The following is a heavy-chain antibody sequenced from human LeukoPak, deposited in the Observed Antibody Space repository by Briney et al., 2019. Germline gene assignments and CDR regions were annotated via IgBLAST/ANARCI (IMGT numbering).Heavy chain of an antibody. D-gene: IGHD1-26*01. CDR1: GYTFTGYY. CDR3: TRESGSYHGNDY. J-gene: IGHJ4*02. CDR2: INPNNGAT. Sequence: ASVKVSCKASGYTFTGYYMHWVRQAPGQGLEWMGRINPNNGATNYAQKLQGRVTITGDTSISTAYMELSSLRSDDTAVYYCTRESGSYHGNDYWGQGTLVTVS. V-gene: IGHV1-2*06.